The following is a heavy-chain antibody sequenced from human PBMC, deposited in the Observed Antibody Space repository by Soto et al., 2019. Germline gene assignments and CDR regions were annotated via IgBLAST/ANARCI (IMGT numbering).Heavy chain of an antibody. D-gene: IGHD3-22*01. CDR3: AKSRYSDSSGDYYDF. CDR1: GFTFSNYA. J-gene: IGHJ4*02. Sequence: EVQLLESGGGLVQPGGSLRLSCAASGFTFSNYAMSWDRQAPGKGLEWVSGIGGRATSAYYADSVKGRFAISRDNAYNTLFLQLNSLRAEDTAVYYCAKSRYSDSSGDYYDFWVQGTLVTVSS. CDR2: IGGRATSA. V-gene: IGHV3-23*01.